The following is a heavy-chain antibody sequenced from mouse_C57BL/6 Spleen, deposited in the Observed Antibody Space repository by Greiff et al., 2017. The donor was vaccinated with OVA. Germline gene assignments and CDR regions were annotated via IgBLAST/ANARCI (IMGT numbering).Heavy chain of an antibody. CDR1: GYSFTDYN. CDR3: ARLSTVVFDY. V-gene: IGHV1-39*01. J-gene: IGHJ2*01. D-gene: IGHD1-1*01. Sequence: EVKLLESGPELVKPGASVKISCKASGYSFTDYNMNWVKQSNGKSLEWIGVINPNYGTTSYNQKFKGKATLTVDPSSSTAYMQLNSLTSEDSAVYYCARLSTVVFDYWGQGTTLTVSS. CDR2: INPNYGTT.